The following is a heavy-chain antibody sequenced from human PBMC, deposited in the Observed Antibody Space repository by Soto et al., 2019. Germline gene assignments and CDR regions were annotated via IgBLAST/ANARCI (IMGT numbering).Heavy chain of an antibody. CDR2: IKQDGSEK. CDR3: ARDLIAAAGPYYYYYGMDV. V-gene: IGHV3-7*01. J-gene: IGHJ6*02. Sequence: GGSLRLSCAASGFTFSSYWMSWVRQAPGKGLEWVANIKQDGSEKYYVDSVKGRFTISRDNAKNSLYLQMNSLRAEDTAVYYCARDLIAAAGPYYYYYGMDVWGQGTTVTVSS. CDR1: GFTFSSYW. D-gene: IGHD6-13*01.